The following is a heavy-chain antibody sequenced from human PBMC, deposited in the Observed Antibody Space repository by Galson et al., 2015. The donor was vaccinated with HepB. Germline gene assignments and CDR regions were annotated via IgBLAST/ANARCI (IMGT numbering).Heavy chain of an antibody. CDR1: GFTFSSYS. V-gene: IGHV3-21*01. D-gene: IGHD3-3*01. Sequence: SLRLSCAASGFTFSSYSMNWVRQAPGKGLEWVSCISSSSSYIYYADSVKGRFTISRDNAKNSLYLQMNSLRAEDTAVYYCARDTYYDFWSGYYVDYYYYYMDVWGKGTTVTVSS. CDR2: ISSSSSYI. J-gene: IGHJ6*03. CDR3: ARDTYYDFWSGYYVDYYYYYMDV.